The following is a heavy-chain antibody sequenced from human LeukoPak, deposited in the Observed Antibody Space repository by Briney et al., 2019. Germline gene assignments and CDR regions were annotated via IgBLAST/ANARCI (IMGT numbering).Heavy chain of an antibody. CDR3: AELGVTMIGGV. V-gene: IGHV3-7*01. D-gene: IGHD3-10*02. J-gene: IGHJ6*04. CDR1: GFTFSSYW. CDR2: IKQDGSEK. Sequence: GGSLRLSCAASGFTFSSYWMSWVRQAPGKGLEWVANIKQDGSEKYYVDSVKGRFTISRDNAKNSLYLQMNSLRAEDRAVYYCAELGVTMIGGVWGKGTTVTISS.